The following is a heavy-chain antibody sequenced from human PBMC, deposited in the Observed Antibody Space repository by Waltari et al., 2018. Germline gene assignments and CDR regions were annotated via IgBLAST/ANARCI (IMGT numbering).Heavy chain of an antibody. J-gene: IGHJ3*02. D-gene: IGHD6-13*01. V-gene: IGHV4-61*09. CDR1: GGSISSGSYY. CDR3: ARGRLWYSSSWEDAFDI. CDR2: SYTSGST. Sequence: QVQLQESGPGLVKPSQTLSLTCTVSGGSISSGSYYWSWIRQPAGKGLEWIGYSYTSGSTNYNPSLKSRVTISVDTSKNQFSLKLSSVTAADTAVYYCARGRLWYSSSWEDAFDIWGQGTMVTVSS.